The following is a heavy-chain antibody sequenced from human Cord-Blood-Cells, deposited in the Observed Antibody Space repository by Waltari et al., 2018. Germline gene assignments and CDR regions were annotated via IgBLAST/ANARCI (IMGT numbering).Heavy chain of an antibody. J-gene: IGHJ2*01. Sequence: QVQLQQSGPGLVKPSQSHPLTCAISGDSVSSNSAALNWIRQSPSRGLEWLGRTYYRSKWYNDYVVSVKSRITINPDTSKNQFSLQLNSVTPEDTAVYYCAREGGSSWYWYFDLWGRGTLVTVSS. V-gene: IGHV6-1*01. D-gene: IGHD6-13*01. CDR2: TYYRSKWYN. CDR3: AREGGSSWYWYFDL. CDR1: GDSVSSNSAA.